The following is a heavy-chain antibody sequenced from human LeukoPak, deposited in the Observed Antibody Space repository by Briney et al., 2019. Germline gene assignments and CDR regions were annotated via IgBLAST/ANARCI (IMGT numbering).Heavy chain of an antibody. D-gene: IGHD1-26*01. CDR2: ISWNSGSI. CDR1: GFTFDDYA. CDR3: AKSVGATPYYYYYMDV. V-gene: IGHV3-9*03. Sequence: GGSLRLSCAASGFTFDDYAMHWVRQAPGKGLEWVSGISWNSGSIGYADSVKGRFTISRDNAKNSLYLQMNSLRAEDMALCYCAKSVGATPYYYYYMDVWGKGTTVTVSS. J-gene: IGHJ6*03.